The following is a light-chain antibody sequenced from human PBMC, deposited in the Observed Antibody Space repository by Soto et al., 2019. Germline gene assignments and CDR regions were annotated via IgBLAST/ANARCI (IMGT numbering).Light chain of an antibody. CDR1: SSDVGDYNY. CDR2: DGS. CDR3: SSYTSSSTLV. J-gene: IGLJ1*01. V-gene: IGLV2-14*01. Sequence: QSALTQPASVSGSPGQSITISCTGTSSDVGDYNYVSWYQQHPGKAPKLMIFDGSNRPSGVSNRLSGSKSGNTASLTISGPHAEDEADYYCSSYTSSSTLVFGTGTKLTVL.